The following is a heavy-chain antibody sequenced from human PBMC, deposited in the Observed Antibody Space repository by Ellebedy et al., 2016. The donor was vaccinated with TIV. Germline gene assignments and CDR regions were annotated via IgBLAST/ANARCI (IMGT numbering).Heavy chain of an antibody. CDR2: VNRDGTYT. Sequence: GEYLKISCAASGFTFNDYWMHCVRPAPGRGLVWVSRVNRDGTYTSHADSVKGRFSISRDNAKNTLFLQMESLRVEHPARYYCVRDARTHGFDAWGQGTAVTVSS. CDR1: GFTFNDYW. V-gene: IGHV3-74*01. J-gene: IGHJ3*01. CDR3: VRDARTHGFDA.